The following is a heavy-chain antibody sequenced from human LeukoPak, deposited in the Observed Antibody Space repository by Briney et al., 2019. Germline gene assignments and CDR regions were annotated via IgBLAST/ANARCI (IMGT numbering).Heavy chain of an antibody. CDR1: GGTFSSYA. CDR3: ASYDHGDFDY. Sequence: SVKVSCKXSGGTFSSYAISWVRQAPGQGLEWMGGIIPIFGTANYAQKFQGRVTITTDESTSTAYMELSSLRSEDTAVYYCASYDHGDFDYWGQGTLVTVSS. D-gene: IGHD3-3*01. V-gene: IGHV1-69*05. J-gene: IGHJ4*02. CDR2: IIPIFGTA.